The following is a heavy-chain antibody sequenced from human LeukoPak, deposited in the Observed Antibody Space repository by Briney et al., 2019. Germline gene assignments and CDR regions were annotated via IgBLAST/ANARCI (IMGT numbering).Heavy chain of an antibody. D-gene: IGHD1-14*01. CDR1: GFNFKIHS. V-gene: IGHV3-23*01. J-gene: IGHJ4*02. CDR3: AKARDNPYSYHDF. CDR2: IGSYGTNT. Sequence: PGGSLRLSCTASGFNFKIHSMSWVRQAPGKGPEWVSAIGSYGTNTFYADSVKGRFTVSRDNVRDTLYLQMNSPRPDDTAVYYCAKARDNPYSYHDFWGQGTLVTVSS.